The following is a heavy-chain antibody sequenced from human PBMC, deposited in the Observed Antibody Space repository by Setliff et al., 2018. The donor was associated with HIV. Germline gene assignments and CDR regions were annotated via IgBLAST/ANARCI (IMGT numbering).Heavy chain of an antibody. CDR2: INAGNGYT. V-gene: IGHV1-3*01. D-gene: IGHD6-13*01. Sequence: ASVKVSCTASGYTFSSYVMNWVRRAPGHKLGWMGWINAGNGYTKYSQKFQGRVSITRDTSASTAYMELSSLRSEDTAVYYCARDGAGSSWDAFFDYWGQGTLVTVSS. CDR1: GYTFSSYV. J-gene: IGHJ4*02. CDR3: ARDGAGSSWDAFFDY.